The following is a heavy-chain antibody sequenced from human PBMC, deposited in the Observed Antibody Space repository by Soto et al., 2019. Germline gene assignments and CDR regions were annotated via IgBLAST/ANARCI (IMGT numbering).Heavy chain of an antibody. Sequence: EVRLLESGGGLVKPGGSLRLSCATSEPTFSNYAMSWVRQAPGGGLEGVSSMSGSSSTTYSADSVRGRFTISRDRSKNTLYLQMSSLRAEDTALYYCAKNQERELPRVIDFWGQGTLVTVSS. CDR1: EPTFSNYA. V-gene: IGHV3-23*01. D-gene: IGHD1-7*01. CDR2: MSGSSSTT. J-gene: IGHJ4*02. CDR3: AKNQERELPRVIDF.